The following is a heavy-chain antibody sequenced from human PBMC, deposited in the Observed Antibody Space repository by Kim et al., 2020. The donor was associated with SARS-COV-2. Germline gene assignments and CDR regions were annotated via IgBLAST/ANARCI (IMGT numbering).Heavy chain of an antibody. CDR1: GYTFTSYA. J-gene: IGHJ5*02. CDR2: INAGNGNT. V-gene: IGHV1-3*01. CDR3: ARGGYNWNYLGWFDP. D-gene: IGHD1-7*01. Sequence: ASVKVSCKASGYTFTSYAMHWVRQAPGQRLEWMGWINAGNGNTKYSQKFQGRVTITRDTSASTAYMELSSLRSEDTAVYYCARGGYNWNYLGWFDPWGQGTLVTVSS.